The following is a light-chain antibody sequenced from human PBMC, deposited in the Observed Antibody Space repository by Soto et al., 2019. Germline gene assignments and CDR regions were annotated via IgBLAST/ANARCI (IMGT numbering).Light chain of an antibody. Sequence: EIVMTHCSATVPVSPGERATLSCRASQSFNSNLAWYQQKPGQAPRLLIYGASTRATGIPARFSGSGSGTEFTLTISSMQSEDFAFYHCQQYNNWPQTFGQGTKVDIK. V-gene: IGKV3-15*01. CDR3: QQYNNWPQT. J-gene: IGKJ2*01. CDR2: GAS. CDR1: QSFNSN.